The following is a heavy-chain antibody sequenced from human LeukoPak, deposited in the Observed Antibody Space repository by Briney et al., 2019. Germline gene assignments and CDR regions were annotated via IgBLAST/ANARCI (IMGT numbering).Heavy chain of an antibody. Sequence: PGGPLRLSCAASGFIFSGSSMHWVRQASGKGLEWVGRIRSKTNNYATAYAASVKGRFTISRDDSENTAYLQMNSLRAEDTAVYYCAKDLLGGQGTLVTVSS. V-gene: IGHV3-73*01. CDR1: GFIFSGSS. CDR2: IRSKTNNYAT. J-gene: IGHJ4*02. CDR3: AKDLL.